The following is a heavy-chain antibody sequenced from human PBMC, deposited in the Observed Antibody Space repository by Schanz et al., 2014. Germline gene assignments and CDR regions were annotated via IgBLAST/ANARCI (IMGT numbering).Heavy chain of an antibody. D-gene: IGHD2-2*01. CDR2: LDPSDGDT. J-gene: IGHJ4*02. Sequence: QVLLVQSGAEVKKPGASVKVSCKASGYTFTIYDINWVRQAAGQGLEWMGWLDPSDGDTGYAQKFQGRVTMTRDTSTSTFYMELTTLRPEDTAVYYCARTDQQMQRPDYWGQGTLVIVSS. CDR1: GYTFTIYD. V-gene: IGHV1-8*01. CDR3: ARTDQQMQRPDY.